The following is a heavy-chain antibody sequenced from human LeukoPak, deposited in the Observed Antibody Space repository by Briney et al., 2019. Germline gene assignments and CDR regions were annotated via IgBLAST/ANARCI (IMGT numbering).Heavy chain of an antibody. Sequence: GGSLRLSCAASGFTFSSYGMHWVRQAPGKGLEWVAVISYHGSNKYYADSVKGRFTISRDNSKNTLYLQMNSLRAEDTAVYYCAKDRCFDYWGQGTLVTVSS. CDR2: ISYHGSNK. J-gene: IGHJ4*02. CDR3: AKDRCFDY. D-gene: IGHD3-16*02. V-gene: IGHV3-30*18. CDR1: GFTFSSYG.